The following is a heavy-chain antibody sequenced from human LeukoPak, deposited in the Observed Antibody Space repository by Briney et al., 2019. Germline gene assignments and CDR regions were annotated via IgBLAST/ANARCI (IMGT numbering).Heavy chain of an antibody. CDR2: IYRSGST. CDR1: GGSISSGGYY. J-gene: IGHJ3*02. V-gene: IGHV4-30-2*01. Sequence: PSETLSLTCTVSGGSISSGGYYWSWIRQPPGKGLEWIGYIYRSGSTYYNPSLKSRVTISVDRPKNQFSLKLSSVTAADTAVYYCARTRIVVVPAARDAFDIWGQGTMVTVSS. CDR3: ARTRIVVVPAARDAFDI. D-gene: IGHD2-2*01.